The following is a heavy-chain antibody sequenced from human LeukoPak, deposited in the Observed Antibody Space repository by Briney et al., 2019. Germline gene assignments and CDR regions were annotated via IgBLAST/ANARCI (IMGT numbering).Heavy chain of an antibody. Sequence: TGGSLRLSCAASGFTFSSYGMHWVRQAPGKGLEWVAVTWYDGSNKYYADSVKGRFTISRDNSKNTLYLQMNSLRAEDTAVYYCARDTSNRSPSAFDIWGQGTMVTVSS. CDR2: TWYDGSNK. CDR3: ARDTSNRSPSAFDI. V-gene: IGHV3-33*01. J-gene: IGHJ3*02. CDR1: GFTFSSYG. D-gene: IGHD3-16*02.